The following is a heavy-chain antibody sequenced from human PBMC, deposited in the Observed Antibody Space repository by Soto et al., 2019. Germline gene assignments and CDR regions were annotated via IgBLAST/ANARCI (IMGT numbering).Heavy chain of an antibody. Sequence: GGSLRLSLAASGFTFSTYGMHWVRQAPGKGLEWVSLISYDGANEFYGDSVKGRFTISRDNAKNTLYLQMNSLRAEDTALYYCAAHTGKYWNHFDYGGLGTLVTVSS. CDR1: GFTFSTYG. D-gene: IGHD1-1*01. CDR2: ISYDGANE. J-gene: IGHJ4*02. CDR3: AAHTGKYWNHFDY. V-gene: IGHV3-30*03.